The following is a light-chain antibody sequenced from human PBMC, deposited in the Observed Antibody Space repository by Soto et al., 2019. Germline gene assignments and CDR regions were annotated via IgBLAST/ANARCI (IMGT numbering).Light chain of an antibody. Sequence: IHLTQSPSSLSAYVGDRVTITCRASQGISSYLAWYQQKPGKAPKLLIYAASTLQGGVPSRFSGSRSGTEFTLAISSLQPEDFATYYCQQLNSYPLTFGGGTKVEIK. CDR1: QGISSY. V-gene: IGKV1-9*01. J-gene: IGKJ4*01. CDR3: QQLNSYPLT. CDR2: AAS.